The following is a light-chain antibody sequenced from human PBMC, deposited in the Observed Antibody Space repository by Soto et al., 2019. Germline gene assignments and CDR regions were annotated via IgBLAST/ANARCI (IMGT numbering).Light chain of an antibody. CDR1: QSLTSSY. J-gene: IGKJ2*01. V-gene: IGKV3-20*01. CDR2: GAS. Sequence: EIVLTQSPGTLSLSPGERATLSCRASQSLTSSYLAWYQQKPGQAPRLLIYGASSRATGIPDRFSGSGSGTDFTLTISRLEPEDFAVYYCQQYESSPHSYTFGPGTKWEIK. CDR3: QQYESSPHSYT.